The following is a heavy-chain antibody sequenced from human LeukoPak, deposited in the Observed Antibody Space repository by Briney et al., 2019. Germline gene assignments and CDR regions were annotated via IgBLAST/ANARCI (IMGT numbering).Heavy chain of an antibody. Sequence: ASVKVSCKASGYTFTGYYIHWVRQAPGQGLEWMGWVNPNTGGTNCAQKFQGRVAMTRDTSISSAYMELSSLRSDDTAVYYCARYDSADPLFDSWGQGTLVTVSS. J-gene: IGHJ4*02. CDR3: ARYDSADPLFDS. CDR2: VNPNTGGT. V-gene: IGHV1-2*02. CDR1: GYTFTGYY. D-gene: IGHD3-22*01.